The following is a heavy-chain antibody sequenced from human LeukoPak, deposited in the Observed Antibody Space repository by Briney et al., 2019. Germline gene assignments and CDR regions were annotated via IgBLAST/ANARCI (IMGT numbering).Heavy chain of an antibody. CDR2: IYHSGST. CDR3: ARGVAGRLPKFDY. J-gene: IGHJ4*02. CDR1: GGSISSGDYY. Sequence: SETLSLTCTVSGGSISSGDYYWSWIRQPPGKGLEWIGYIYHSGSTYYNPSLKSRVTISVDRSKNQFSLKLSSVTAADTAVYYCARGVAGRLPKFDYWGRGTLVTVSS. V-gene: IGHV4-30-2*01. D-gene: IGHD6-19*01.